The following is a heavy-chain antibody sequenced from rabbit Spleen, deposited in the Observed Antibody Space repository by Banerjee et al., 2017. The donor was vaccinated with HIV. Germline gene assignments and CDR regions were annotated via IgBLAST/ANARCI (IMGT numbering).Heavy chain of an antibody. J-gene: IGHJ4*01. CDR2: IGTGSGIT. V-gene: IGHV1S43*01. Sequence: QSLEESGGDLVKPEGSLTLTCTASGFSFSSNYWICWVRQAPGKGLEWIGCIGTGSGITWYASWAKGRFTITRSTSLNTVTLQLDSLTAADTATYFCARGNDWAFKLWGPGTLVTVS. CDR3: ARGNDWAFKL. CDR1: GFSFSSNYW. D-gene: IGHD2-1*01.